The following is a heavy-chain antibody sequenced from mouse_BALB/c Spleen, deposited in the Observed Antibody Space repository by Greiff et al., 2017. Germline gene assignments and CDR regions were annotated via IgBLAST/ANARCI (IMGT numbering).Heavy chain of an antibody. V-gene: IGHV1-20*02. CDR2: INPYNGDT. D-gene: IGHD1-1*01. J-gene: IGHJ1*01. Sequence: VHVKQSGPELVKPGASVKISCKASGYSFTGYFMNWVMQSHGKSLEWIGRINPYNGDTFYNQKFKGKATLTVDKSSSTAHMELRSLASEDSAVYYCARNYGSPYWYFDVWGAGTTVTVSS. CDR1: GYSFTGYF. CDR3: ARNYGSPYWYFDV.